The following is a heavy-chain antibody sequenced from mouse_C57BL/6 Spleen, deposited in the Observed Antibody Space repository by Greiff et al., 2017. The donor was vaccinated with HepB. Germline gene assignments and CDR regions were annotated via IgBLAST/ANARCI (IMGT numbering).Heavy chain of an antibody. CDR2: IYPGNSDT. Sequence: EVQLQQSGTVLARPGASVKMSCKTSGYTFTSYWMHWVKQRPGQGLEWIGAIYPGNSDTSYNQKFKGKAKLTAVTSASTAYMELSSLTNEDSAVYYCTGETTMITKAWFAYWGQGTLVTVSA. CDR1: GYTFTSYW. V-gene: IGHV1-5*01. J-gene: IGHJ3*01. CDR3: TGETTMITKAWFAY. D-gene: IGHD2-4*01.